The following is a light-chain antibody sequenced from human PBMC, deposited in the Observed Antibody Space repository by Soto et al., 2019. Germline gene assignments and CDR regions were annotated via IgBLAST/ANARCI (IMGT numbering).Light chain of an antibody. CDR1: LTGNSNY. Sequence: IVLTQSPGTLSLSPGERATLSCRAGLTGNSNYLAWYQHKSGQAPRLLIYGVYTRATGIPDRFTGSGSGTEFTLTITSLEPEDSAVYFCQHYGYSRWTFGQGTKVEIK. V-gene: IGKV3-20*01. J-gene: IGKJ1*01. CDR2: GVY. CDR3: QHYGYSRWT.